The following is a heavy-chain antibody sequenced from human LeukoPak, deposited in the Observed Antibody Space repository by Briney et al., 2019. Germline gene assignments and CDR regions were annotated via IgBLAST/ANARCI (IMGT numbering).Heavy chain of an antibody. CDR2: INHSGST. V-gene: IGHV4-34*01. J-gene: IGHJ4*02. CDR3: ARIDRAGAGTIDY. CDR1: GTSLSSDC. D-gene: IGHD6-19*01. Sequence: PSETLSLTCAFSGTSLSSDCWSWIRQPPEKGLEWVGEINHSGSTNYNPSLKSRVTMSVDTSKNQFSLKLSSVTAADTAVYYCARIDRAGAGTIDYWGQATLVTVSS.